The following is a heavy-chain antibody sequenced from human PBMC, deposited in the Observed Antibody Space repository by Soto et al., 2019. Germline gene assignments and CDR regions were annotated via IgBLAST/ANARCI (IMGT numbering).Heavy chain of an antibody. CDR2: ISGSGGST. V-gene: IGHV3-23*01. Sequence: GGSLRLSCAASGFTFSSYAMSWVRQAPGKGLEWVSAISGSGGSTYYADSVKGRFTISRDNSKNTLYLQMNSLRAEDTAVYYCAAPQGSSSWPFDYWGQGTLVTVSS. D-gene: IGHD6-13*01. CDR1: GFTFSSYA. CDR3: AAPQGSSSWPFDY. J-gene: IGHJ4*02.